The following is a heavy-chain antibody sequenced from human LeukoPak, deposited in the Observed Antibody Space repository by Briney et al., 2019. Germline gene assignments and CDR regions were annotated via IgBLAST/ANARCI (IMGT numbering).Heavy chain of an antibody. Sequence: ASVKVSCKASGYTFTSYYMHWVRQAPGQRLEWMGIINPSGGATKYAQKFQGRVTMTRDTSTSTLYMELSSLRSEDTAVYYCARDLGITMIVNYFDYWGQGTLVTVSS. CDR2: INPSGGAT. J-gene: IGHJ4*02. CDR3: ARDLGITMIVNYFDY. D-gene: IGHD3-22*01. CDR1: GYTFTSYY. V-gene: IGHV1-46*01.